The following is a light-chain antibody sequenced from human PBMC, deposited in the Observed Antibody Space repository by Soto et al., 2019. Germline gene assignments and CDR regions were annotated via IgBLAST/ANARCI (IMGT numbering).Light chain of an antibody. J-gene: IGLJ1*01. CDR1: RSNIGENY. Sequence: QSVLTQSSSASGTPGQRVHISCSGRRSNIGENYVYWYQQFPGTAPRVLIYKNNQRPSGVPDRFSGSKSGTSASLAISGLQSEDEADYYCAAWDDTLNGYVFGTGTKVTVL. CDR3: AAWDDTLNGYV. V-gene: IGLV1-47*01. CDR2: KNN.